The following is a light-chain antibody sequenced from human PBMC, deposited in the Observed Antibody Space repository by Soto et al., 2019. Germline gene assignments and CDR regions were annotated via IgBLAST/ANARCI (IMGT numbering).Light chain of an antibody. CDR3: QQYYSTPPT. CDR2: RAS. J-gene: IGKJ4*01. V-gene: IGKV4-1*01. CDR1: QSALYSSNNKNY. Sequence: DIVMTQSPDSLAVSLGERATINCKSSQSALYSSNNKNYLAWYQQKPGQPPKLLIYRASTRESGVPDRFSGSGSGTDFTLTISSLQAEDVAVYYCQQYYSTPPTFGGGTKVEMK.